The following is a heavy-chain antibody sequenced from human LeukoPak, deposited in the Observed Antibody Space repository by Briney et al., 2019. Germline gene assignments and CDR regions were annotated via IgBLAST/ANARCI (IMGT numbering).Heavy chain of an antibody. V-gene: IGHV3-23*01. Sequence: GGXLRLSCAASGFTFSSYAMSWVRQAPGKGLEWVSGISGSGGSTYYADSVKGRFNISRDNSKKKLYLQMNSLRAEDTAVYYCAKGLQGYSSSWFDPWGQGTLVTVSS. CDR3: AKGLQGYSSSWFDP. J-gene: IGHJ5*02. D-gene: IGHD4-11*01. CDR1: GFTFSSYA. CDR2: ISGSGGST.